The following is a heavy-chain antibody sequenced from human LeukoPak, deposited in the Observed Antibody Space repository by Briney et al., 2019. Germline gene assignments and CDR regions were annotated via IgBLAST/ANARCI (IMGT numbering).Heavy chain of an antibody. Sequence: HPGGSLRLSCAASGFTFSSYAMHWVRQAPGKGLEWVAVISYDGSNKYYADSVKGRFTISRDNSKNTLYLQMNSLRAEDTAVYYCARAIRFAYFDYWGQGTLVTVSS. D-gene: IGHD3-3*01. CDR2: ISYDGSNK. V-gene: IGHV3-30-3*01. CDR3: ARAIRFAYFDY. CDR1: GFTFSSYA. J-gene: IGHJ4*02.